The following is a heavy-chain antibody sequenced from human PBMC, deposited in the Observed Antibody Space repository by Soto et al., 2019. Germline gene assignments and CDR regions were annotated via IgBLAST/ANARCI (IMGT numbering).Heavy chain of an antibody. CDR2: IYYSGST. D-gene: IGHD5-18*01. Sequence: SETLSLTCTVSGGSINKNNYYWGWVRQPPGKGLEWIGYIYYSGSTYYNPSLKSRVTISVDTSKNQFSLKLSSVTAADTAVYYCARGTRSYGFDYWGQGTLATVSS. CDR3: ARGTRSYGFDY. CDR1: GGSINKNNYY. J-gene: IGHJ4*02. V-gene: IGHV4-30-4*08.